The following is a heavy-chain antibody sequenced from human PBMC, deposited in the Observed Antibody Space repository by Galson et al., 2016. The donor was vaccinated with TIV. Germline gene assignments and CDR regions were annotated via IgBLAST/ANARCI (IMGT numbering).Heavy chain of an antibody. CDR2: ISHDGEKK. V-gene: IGHV3-30*03. D-gene: IGHD4-17*01. Sequence: SLRLSCAASGFTFSNYVMHWVRQAPGQGLEWVAVISHDGEKKFYADSVKCRVTIPRDDSKHTVYLQMNNLRAEDTAVYYCARWNDHGDRSYDYWGQGTLVTVSS. CDR3: ARWNDHGDRSYDY. CDR1: GFTFSNYV. J-gene: IGHJ4*02.